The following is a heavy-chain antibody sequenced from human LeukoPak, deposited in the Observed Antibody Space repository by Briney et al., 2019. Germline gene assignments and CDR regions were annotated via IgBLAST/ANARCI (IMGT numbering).Heavy chain of an antibody. Sequence: AGGSLRLSCAASGFTFSSYSMNWVRQAPGKGLEWVSSISSSSSYIYYADSVKGRFTISRDNAKNSLYLQMNSLRAEDTAVYYCARSPDYYGSGSYYTLISYYYYYYMDVWGKGTTVTISS. CDR2: ISSSSSYI. D-gene: IGHD3-10*01. V-gene: IGHV3-21*04. CDR3: ARSPDYYGSGSYYTLISYYYYYYMDV. J-gene: IGHJ6*03. CDR1: GFTFSSYS.